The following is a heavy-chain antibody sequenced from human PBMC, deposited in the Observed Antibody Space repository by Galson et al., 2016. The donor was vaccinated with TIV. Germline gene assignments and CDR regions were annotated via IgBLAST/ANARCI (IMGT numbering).Heavy chain of an antibody. J-gene: IGHJ6*02. CDR2: IIPLFGTA. Sequence: SCKASGGTFSSYVINWVRQAPGQGLEWMGGIIPLFGTANYAQRFQGRVTITADESTSTVYMELSSLRYEDTAVYYCAKDRNTAMDTYYYYYGMDVWGQGTTVTVSS. D-gene: IGHD5-18*01. V-gene: IGHV1-69*01. CDR3: AKDRNTAMDTYYYYYGMDV. CDR1: GGTFSSYV.